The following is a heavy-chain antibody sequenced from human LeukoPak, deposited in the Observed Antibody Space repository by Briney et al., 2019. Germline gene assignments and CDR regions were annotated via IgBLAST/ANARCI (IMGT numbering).Heavy chain of an antibody. CDR2: ISSSSSTI. D-gene: IGHD3-16*02. CDR1: GFTFSSYS. V-gene: IGHV3-48*04. CDR3: ARGLFGGVIVSDY. Sequence: GGSLRLSCAASGFTFSSYSMNWVRQAPGKGLAWVSYISSSSSTIYCADSVKGRFNISRDNAKNSLYLQMNSLRAEDTAVYYCARGLFGGVIVSDYWGQGTLVTVSS. J-gene: IGHJ4*02.